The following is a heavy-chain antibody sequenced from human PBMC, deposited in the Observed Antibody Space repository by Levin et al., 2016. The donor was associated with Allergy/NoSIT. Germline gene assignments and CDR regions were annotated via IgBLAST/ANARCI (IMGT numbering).Heavy chain of an antibody. CDR2: INPNSGGT. Sequence: WVRQAPGQGLEWMGWINPNSGGTNYAQKFQGWVTMTRDTSISTAYMELSRLRSDDTAVYYCARMTGEDLMGAAAGTADYWGQGTLVTVSS. D-gene: IGHD6-13*01. J-gene: IGHJ4*02. CDR3: ARMTGEDLMGAAAGTADY. V-gene: IGHV1-2*04.